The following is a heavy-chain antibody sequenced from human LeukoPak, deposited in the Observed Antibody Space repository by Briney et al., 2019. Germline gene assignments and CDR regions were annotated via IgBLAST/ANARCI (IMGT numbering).Heavy chain of an antibody. D-gene: IGHD3-10*01. CDR3: GGRGF. J-gene: IGHJ4*02. CDR2: IYASGTT. Sequence: SETLSLTCTVSGRSISSNCWSWIRQPPGKGLEWIGCIYASGTTNYNPSLKGRLTISVDTSNSQFSLTVRSVTAADTAVYYCGGRGFWGQGTLVSVSS. V-gene: IGHV4-4*09. CDR1: GRSISSNC.